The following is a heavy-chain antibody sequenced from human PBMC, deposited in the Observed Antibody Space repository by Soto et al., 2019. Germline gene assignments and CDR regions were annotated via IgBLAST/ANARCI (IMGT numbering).Heavy chain of an antibody. CDR1: GYTFTSYD. CDR2: MNPNSGNT. CDR3: ARGLVDTAMVSFYYYYMDV. D-gene: IGHD5-18*01. V-gene: IGHV1-8*01. J-gene: IGHJ6*03. Sequence: ASVKGSCKASGYTFTSYDINWVRQATGQRVEWMGGMNPNSGNTGYAQKFQGRVTMTRNTSISTAYMELSSLRSEDTAVYYCARGLVDTAMVSFYYYYMDVWGKGTTVTVSS.